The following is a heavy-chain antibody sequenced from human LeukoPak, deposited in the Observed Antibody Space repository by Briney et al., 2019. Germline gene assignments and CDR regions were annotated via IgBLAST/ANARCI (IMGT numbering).Heavy chain of an antibody. CDR3: VTGFTTMAVDYFDY. CDR2: SDPEDGER. D-gene: IGHD5-18*01. V-gene: IGHV1-24*01. J-gene: IGHJ4*02. Sequence: ASVRVSCKVSGKTLSDLSIHWLRQPPGKGLEWLGGSDPEDGERIYAQMFQGRVTMTEDTSIDTAYMELSSLRSEDTAVYYCVTGFTTMAVDYFDYWGQGTLVTVSP. CDR1: GKTLSDLS.